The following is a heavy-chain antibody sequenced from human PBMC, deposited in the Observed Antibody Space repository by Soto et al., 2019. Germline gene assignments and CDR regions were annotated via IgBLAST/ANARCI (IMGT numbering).Heavy chain of an antibody. V-gene: IGHV3-23*01. CDR3: AEGGYIYGYYYYGMDV. D-gene: IGHD5-18*01. CDR1: GFTFSNYG. Sequence: PGGSLRLSCAASGFTFSNYGMHWVRQAPGKGLEWVSSISGSGDSTYYADSAKGRFTISRDNSKNTLYLQMNSLRAEDTAIYYCAEGGYIYGYYYYGMDVWGQGTTVTVSS. J-gene: IGHJ6*02. CDR2: ISGSGDST.